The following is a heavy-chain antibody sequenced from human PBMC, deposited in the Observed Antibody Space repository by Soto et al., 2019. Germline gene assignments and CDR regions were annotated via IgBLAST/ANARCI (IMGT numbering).Heavy chain of an antibody. CDR1: GGTFSSYA. CDR3: ARDRYYGSGSPSYFDY. CDR2: IIPIFGTA. V-gene: IGHV1-69*12. Sequence: QVQLVQSGAEVKKPGSSVKVSCKASGGTFSSYAISWVRQAPGQGLEWMGGIIPIFGTANYAQKFQGRVTINADESTSTAYMELSSLRSEDTAVYYCARDRYYGSGSPSYFDYWGQGTLVTVSS. J-gene: IGHJ4*02. D-gene: IGHD3-10*01.